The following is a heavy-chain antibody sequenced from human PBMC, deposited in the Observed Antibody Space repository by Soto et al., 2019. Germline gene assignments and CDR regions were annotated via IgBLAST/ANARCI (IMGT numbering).Heavy chain of an antibody. CDR1: GYTFTSYD. CDR2: MNPNSGNT. V-gene: IGHV1-8*01. D-gene: IGHD3-10*01. J-gene: IGHJ5*02. Sequence: GASVKVSCKASGYTFTSYDINWVRLATGQGLEWMGWMNPNSGNTAYAQKFQGRVTITADESTSTAYMELSSLRSDDTAVYYCAREVYGSGSYFWFDPWGQGTLVTVSS. CDR3: AREVYGSGSYFWFDP.